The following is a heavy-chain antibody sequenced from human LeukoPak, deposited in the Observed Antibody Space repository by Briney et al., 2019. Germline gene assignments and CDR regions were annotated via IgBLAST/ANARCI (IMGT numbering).Heavy chain of an antibody. V-gene: IGHV3-48*01. CDR3: AKDYYGSSH. Sequence: PGGSLRLSCAASGFTFSSYSMNWVRQAPGKGLEWLSYISSSSSNIYYVDSVKGRFTISRDNSKNTLYLQMNSLRAEDTAVYYCAKDYYGSSHWGQGTLVTVSS. D-gene: IGHD3-10*01. J-gene: IGHJ4*02. CDR2: ISSSSSNI. CDR1: GFTFSSYS.